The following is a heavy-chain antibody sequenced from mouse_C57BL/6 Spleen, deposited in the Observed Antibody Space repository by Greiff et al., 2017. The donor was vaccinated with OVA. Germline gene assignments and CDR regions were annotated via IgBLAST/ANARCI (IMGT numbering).Heavy chain of an antibody. Sequence: VQLQQSGPELVKPGASVKISCKASGYTFTDYYMNWVKQSHGKSLEWIGDINPNNGGTSYNQKFKGKATLTVDKSSSTAYMELRSLTSEDSAVYYCARWNGYDGDFDYWGQGTTLTVSS. J-gene: IGHJ2*01. CDR3: ARWNGYDGDFDY. CDR1: GYTFTDYY. V-gene: IGHV1-26*01. D-gene: IGHD2-2*01. CDR2: INPNNGGT.